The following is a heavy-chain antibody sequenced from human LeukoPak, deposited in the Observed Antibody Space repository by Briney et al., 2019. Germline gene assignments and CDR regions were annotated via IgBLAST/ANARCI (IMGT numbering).Heavy chain of an antibody. Sequence: GGSLRLSCAASGFTFSSYAMSWVRQAPGKGLEWVSAISGSGGSTYYADSVKGRFTISRNNSKNTLYLQMNSLRAEDTAVYYCAKANTIIVVVVAATRSLGESGMDVWGQGTTVTVSS. CDR2: ISGSGGST. D-gene: IGHD2-15*01. CDR3: AKANTIIVVVVAATRSLGESGMDV. V-gene: IGHV3-23*01. CDR1: GFTFSSYA. J-gene: IGHJ6*02.